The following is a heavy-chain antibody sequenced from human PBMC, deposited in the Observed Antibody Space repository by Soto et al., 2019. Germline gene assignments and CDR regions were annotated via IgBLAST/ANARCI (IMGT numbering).Heavy chain of an antibody. J-gene: IGHJ6*02. Sequence: QVQLQESGPGLVKPSETLSLTCTVSGGSVSSGSYYWSWIRQPPGKGLEWIGYIYYSGSTNYNPSLKSRVTISVDTSKNQFSLKLSSVTAADTAVYCCARVSDYGSGSYYPYYYYGMDVWGQGTTVTVSS. CDR1: GGSVSSGSYY. CDR3: ARVSDYGSGSYYPYYYYGMDV. V-gene: IGHV4-61*01. CDR2: IYYSGST. D-gene: IGHD3-10*01.